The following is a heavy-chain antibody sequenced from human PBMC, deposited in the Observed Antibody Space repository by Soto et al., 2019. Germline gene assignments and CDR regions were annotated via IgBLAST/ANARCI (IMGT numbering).Heavy chain of an antibody. CDR1: GFIFSSYA. CDR3: AKSLWQYGGRDLDY. CDR2: ISGGGHST. D-gene: IGHD5-12*01. Sequence: SLRLSCAASGFIFSSYAMSWVRQAPGKGLEWVSGISGGGHSTYYADSVKGRFTISRDNSKSTLYLQMSSLRAEDTAVYYCAKSLWQYGGRDLDYWGQGTLVTVSS. V-gene: IGHV3-23*01. J-gene: IGHJ4*02.